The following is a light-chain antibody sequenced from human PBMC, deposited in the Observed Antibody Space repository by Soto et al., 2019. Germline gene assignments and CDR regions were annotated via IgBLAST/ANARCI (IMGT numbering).Light chain of an antibody. V-gene: IGLV1-44*01. Sequence: QSALTQPPSLSGTPGQRVTSSCSGNTSNIGRYSVNWYQHFSGTAPKILIYSDDERPSGVPDRFSGSKSGTSASLAISGLQSEDEAEYYCAAWDDNLNGPLFGGGTKLTVL. CDR1: TSNIGRYS. CDR2: SDD. J-gene: IGLJ3*02. CDR3: AAWDDNLNGPL.